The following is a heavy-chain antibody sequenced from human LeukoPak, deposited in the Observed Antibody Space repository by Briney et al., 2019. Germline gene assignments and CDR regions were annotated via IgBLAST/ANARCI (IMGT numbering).Heavy chain of an antibody. Sequence: ASVKVSCKASGYSFTNCGISWVRQAPGQGLEWVGWISGFNGNANFAPKLQDRVTLTTDASTSTAYMELRSLRSDDTAVYYCARDERSAAAGSTYYFDSWGQGTLVTVSS. D-gene: IGHD6-13*01. V-gene: IGHV1-18*01. CDR1: GYSFTNCG. J-gene: IGHJ4*02. CDR2: ISGFNGNA. CDR3: ARDERSAAAGSTYYFDS.